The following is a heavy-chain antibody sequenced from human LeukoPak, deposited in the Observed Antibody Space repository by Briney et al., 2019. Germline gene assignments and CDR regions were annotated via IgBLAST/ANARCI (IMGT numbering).Heavy chain of an antibody. J-gene: IGHJ6*02. CDR3: AREWGIAVAMGMDV. CDR2: TYYRSKWYN. V-gene: IGHV6-1*01. D-gene: IGHD6-19*01. Sequence: SQTLSLTCVISGDSVSRNWIRQSPSRGLEWLGRTYYRSKWYNDYAVSVKSRITINPDTSKNQFSLQLNSVTPEDTAVYYCAREWGIAVAMGMDVWGQGTTVTVSS. CDR1: GDSVS.